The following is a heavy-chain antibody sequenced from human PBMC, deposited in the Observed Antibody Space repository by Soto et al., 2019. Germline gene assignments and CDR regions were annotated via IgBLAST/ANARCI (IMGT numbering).Heavy chain of an antibody. V-gene: IGHV1-46*01. Sequence: SEKVSCKSSGSTFTRLWMHSMRQAPGQGLEWMGIINPSDDTTSYAQKFQGRITMTRDTSTSTVYMELRSLRYEDTAIYYCARDHSGTSNGYSWWWFDRWGQGTLVTASS. CDR1: GSTFTRLW. D-gene: IGHD3-22*01. J-gene: IGHJ5*02. CDR3: ARDHSGTSNGYSWWWFDR. CDR2: INPSDDTT.